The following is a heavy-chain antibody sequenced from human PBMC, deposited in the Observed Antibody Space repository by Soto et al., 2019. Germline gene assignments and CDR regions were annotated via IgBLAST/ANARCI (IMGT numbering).Heavy chain of an antibody. J-gene: IGHJ6*02. CDR2: INPNSGGT. CDR3: ARVWAASDTNYYYDMDV. D-gene: IGHD6-13*01. V-gene: IGHV1-2*04. Sequence: QVQLVQSGAEVKKPGASVKVSCKASGYTFTGYYMHWVRQAPGQGLEWMGWINPNSGGTNYAKKFQGWVTMTRDTSIRTAYMGLSRLKSDDTAVYYCARVWAASDTNYYYDMDVWGQGTTVTVSS. CDR1: GYTFTGYY.